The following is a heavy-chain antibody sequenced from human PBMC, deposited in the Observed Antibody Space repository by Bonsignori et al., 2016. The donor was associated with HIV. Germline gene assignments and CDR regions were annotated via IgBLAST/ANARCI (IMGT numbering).Heavy chain of an antibody. J-gene: IGHJ5*02. D-gene: IGHD3-3*01. CDR2: IYWNDEK. CDR1: GFSLSTSGVG. CDR3: AHRLSEDDFWSGWDWFDP. Sequence: QITLKESGPTLVKPTETLTLTCTFSGFSLSTSGVGVGWIRQPPGKALEWLALIYWNDEKRYRPTLKSRLTITKDNFKNQVVLTMTDMDPVDTGTYYCAHRLSEDDFWSGWDWFDPGAREPWSPVSS. V-gene: IGHV2-5*01.